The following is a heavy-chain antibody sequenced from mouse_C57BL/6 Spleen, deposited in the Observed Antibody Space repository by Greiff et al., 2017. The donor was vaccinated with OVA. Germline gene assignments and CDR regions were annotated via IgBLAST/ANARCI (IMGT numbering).Heavy chain of an antibody. V-gene: IGHV1-59*01. CDR1: GYTFTSYW. CDR2: IDPSDSYT. CDR3: ARTHYYGSSRFDD. J-gene: IGHJ2*01. D-gene: IGHD1-1*01. Sequence: QVQLQQPGAELVRPGTSVKLSCKASGYTFTSYWMHWVKQRPGQGLEWIGVIDPSDSYTNYNQKFKGKATLTVDTSSSTAYMQLSSLTSEDSAVYYCARTHYYGSSRFDDWGQGTTLTVSS.